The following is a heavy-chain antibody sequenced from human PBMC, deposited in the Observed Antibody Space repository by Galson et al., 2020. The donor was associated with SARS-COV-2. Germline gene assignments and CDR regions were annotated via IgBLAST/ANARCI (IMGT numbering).Heavy chain of an antibody. D-gene: IGHD1-26*01. V-gene: IGHV2-5*02. J-gene: IGHJ4*02. Sequence: SGPTLVKPTQTLTLTCTFSGFSLSTSGVGVGWIRQPPGTALEWLAVIYWDDDKRYSPSLKSRLIITKDTSTNQVVLTVTNVDPEDTATYYCAHRRPSEGPWDGATLDHWGQGILVTVSS. CDR2: IYWDDDK. CDR1: GFSLSTSGVG. CDR3: AHRRPSEGPWDGATLDH.